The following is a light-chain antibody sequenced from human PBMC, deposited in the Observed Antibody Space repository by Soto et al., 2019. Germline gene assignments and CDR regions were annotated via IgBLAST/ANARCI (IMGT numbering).Light chain of an antibody. J-gene: IGLJ1*01. Sequence: QSVLAQPASVSGSPGQSITISCSGSSIDVGDNNYVSWYQHHPGKAPKLIIYEVSNRPSGVSNRFSGSSSDNTASLTISGLLPDDEADYYCCSYTTIDTPVFGTGTKVTVL. CDR3: CSYTTIDTPV. CDR2: EVS. V-gene: IGLV2-14*01. CDR1: SIDVGDNNY.